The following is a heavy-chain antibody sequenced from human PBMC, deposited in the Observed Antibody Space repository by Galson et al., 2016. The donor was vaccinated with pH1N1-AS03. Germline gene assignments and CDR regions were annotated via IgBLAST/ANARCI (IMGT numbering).Heavy chain of an antibody. J-gene: IGHJ5*01. CDR2: ISGSGGIA. CDR1: GFTFSNYV. Sequence: SLRLSCAASGFTFSNYVMSWVRQAPGKGLEWVSWISGSGGIANHADSVKGRLTTSRDNSKNTLYLQMNNLRAEDTAVYYCGKGGYSTSPPAVDSWGHGTLVTVSS. D-gene: IGHD6-6*01. V-gene: IGHV3-23*01. CDR3: GKGGYSTSPPAVDS.